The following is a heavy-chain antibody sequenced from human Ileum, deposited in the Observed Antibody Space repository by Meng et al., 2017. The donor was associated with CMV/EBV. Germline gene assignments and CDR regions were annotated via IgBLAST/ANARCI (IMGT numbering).Heavy chain of an antibody. J-gene: IGHJ4*02. CDR2: IYASGST. D-gene: IGHD1-26*01. CDR3: VGVGAP. V-gene: IGHV3-66*01. CDR1: GFIVSSTY. Sequence: ELVLVEPGGGLVLPGGSLSFSCESTGFIVSSTYMTWVRQAPGKGLEWVSVIYASGSTFYADSVKGRFTISRDNSENTLFLQMSSLRVEDTAVYYCVGVGAPGGQGTLVTVSS.